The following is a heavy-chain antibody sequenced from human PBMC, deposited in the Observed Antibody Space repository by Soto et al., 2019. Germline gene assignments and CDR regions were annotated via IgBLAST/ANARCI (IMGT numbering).Heavy chain of an antibody. CDR1: GFTFSSYG. J-gene: IGHJ6*02. D-gene: IGHD6-6*01. CDR2: IWYDGSNK. V-gene: IGHV3-33*01. CDR3: ARDRGSSSSYYYYGMDV. Sequence: GGSLRLSCAASGFTFSSYGMHWVRQAPGKGLEWVAVIWYDGSNKYYADSVKGRFTISRDNSKNTLYLQMNRLRAEDTAAYYCARDRGSSSSYYYYGMDVWGQGTTVTV.